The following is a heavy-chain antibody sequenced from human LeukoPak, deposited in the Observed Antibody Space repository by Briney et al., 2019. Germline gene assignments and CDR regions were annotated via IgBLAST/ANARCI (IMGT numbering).Heavy chain of an antibody. D-gene: IGHD6-6*01. V-gene: IGHV1-2*02. CDR3: ARDSSYSSSLYYFEY. CDR2: IDPHSGGT. CDR1: GYTFTDYY. Sequence: ASVKVSCKASGYTFTDYYMHWVRQAPGQGLEWMGWIDPHSGGTNYAQKFQGRVTMTRDTSISTVYMEVSRLRSDDTAVYYCARDSSYSSSLYYFEYWGQGTLVTVSS. J-gene: IGHJ4*02.